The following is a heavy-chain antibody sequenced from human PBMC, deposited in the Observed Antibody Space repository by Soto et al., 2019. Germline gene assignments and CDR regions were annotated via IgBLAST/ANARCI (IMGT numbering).Heavy chain of an antibody. J-gene: IGHJ3*02. D-gene: IGHD3-10*01. CDR2: ISSSSSTI. CDR1: GFTFSSYS. V-gene: IGHV3-48*01. Sequence: EVQLVESGGGLVQPGGSLRLSCAASGFTFSSYSMNWVRQAPGKGLEWVSYISSSSSTIYYADSVKGRFTISRDNAKNSLYLQMNSLRAEVTAVYYCARSSGDAFDIWGQGTMVTVSS. CDR3: ARSSGDAFDI.